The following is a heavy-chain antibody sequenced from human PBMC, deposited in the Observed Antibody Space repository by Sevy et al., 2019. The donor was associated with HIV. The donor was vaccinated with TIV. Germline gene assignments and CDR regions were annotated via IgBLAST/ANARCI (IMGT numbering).Heavy chain of an antibody. CDR2: ISYDGSNK. CDR3: AKEGVGYCTNGVCRGTYWYFDL. Sequence: GGSLRLSCAASGFTFSSYGMHWVRQAPGKGLEWVAVISYDGSNKYYADSVRGRFTISSDNSKNTVYLQMNSLRAEDTAVYYCAKEGVGYCTNGVCRGTYWYFDLWGRGTLVTVSS. V-gene: IGHV3-30*18. CDR1: GFTFSSYG. D-gene: IGHD2-8*01. J-gene: IGHJ2*01.